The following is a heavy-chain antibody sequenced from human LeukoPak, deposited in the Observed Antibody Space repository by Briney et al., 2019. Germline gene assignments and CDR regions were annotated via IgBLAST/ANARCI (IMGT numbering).Heavy chain of an antibody. Sequence: GASVKVSCKASGYIFTSYYLHWVRQAPEQGLEWMGVINPKGGSTSYAQKLQGRVTVTGDTSTSTVYMELSGLRSEDAAIYYCARTMVRGVNHYFDYWGQGTLVTVSS. CDR3: ARTMVRGVNHYFDY. CDR2: INPKGGST. D-gene: IGHD3-10*01. V-gene: IGHV1-46*01. CDR1: GYIFTSYY. J-gene: IGHJ4*02.